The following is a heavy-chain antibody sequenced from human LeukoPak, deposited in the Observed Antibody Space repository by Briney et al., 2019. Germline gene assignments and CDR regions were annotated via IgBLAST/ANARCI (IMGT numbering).Heavy chain of an antibody. CDR1: GYSFTSYW. CDR2: IYPGDSDT. CDR3: ARRALGYSYVAYYFDY. Sequence: GEPLKISCKGSGYSFTSYWIGWLRQMPGKPLEWIAIIYPGDSDTRYSPSFQCQVTISADKSISTAYLQWSSLKASDTAMYYCARRALGYSYVAYYFDYWGQGTLVTVSS. J-gene: IGHJ4*02. D-gene: IGHD5-18*01. V-gene: IGHV5-51*01.